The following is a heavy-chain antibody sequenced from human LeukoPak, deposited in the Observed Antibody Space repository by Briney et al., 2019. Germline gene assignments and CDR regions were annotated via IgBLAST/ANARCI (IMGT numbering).Heavy chain of an antibody. J-gene: IGHJ5*02. D-gene: IGHD6-13*01. V-gene: IGHV4-4*09. CDR2: IYTSGST. Sequence: SETLSLTCAVYGGSFSGYYWSWIRQPPGKGLEWIGYIYTSGSTNYNPSLKSRVTISVDTSKNQFSLKLSSVTAADTAVYYCARLTPGIAAAANWFDPWGQGTLVTVSS. CDR3: ARLTPGIAAAANWFDP. CDR1: GGSFSGYY.